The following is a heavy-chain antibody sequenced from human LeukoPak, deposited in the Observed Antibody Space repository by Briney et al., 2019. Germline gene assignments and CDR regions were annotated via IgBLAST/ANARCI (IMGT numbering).Heavy chain of an antibody. CDR1: GFTFSNAC. CDR3: TTEVTNSSGGYKGPFAY. D-gene: IGHD6-13*01. Sequence: GGSLRLSCAASGFTFSNACKRWVRQAPGKGLEWVGRIKSKTDGGTTDYAAPAKGRFTISRDDSKNTLYLQMNSLKTEDTAAYYCTTEVTNSSGGYKGPFAYWGQGTLVTVSS. CDR2: IKSKTDGGTT. J-gene: IGHJ4*02. V-gene: IGHV3-15*01.